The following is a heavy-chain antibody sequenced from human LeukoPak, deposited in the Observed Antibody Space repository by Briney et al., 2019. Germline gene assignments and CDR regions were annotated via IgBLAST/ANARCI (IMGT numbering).Heavy chain of an antibody. V-gene: IGHV3-7*01. CDR2: IHQHGSKE. J-gene: IGHJ4*02. D-gene: IGHD5-12*01. CDR3: ARDPGYSNSPYYLDY. Sequence: GGSLRLSCTTSGFNFRAYWMGWVRQAPGKGLEWVANIHQHGSKENYLDSVKGRFTIFRDNAKNSLYLQMNSLRAEDTAVFYCARDPGYSNSPYYLDYWGQGTLVTVSS. CDR1: GFNFRAYW.